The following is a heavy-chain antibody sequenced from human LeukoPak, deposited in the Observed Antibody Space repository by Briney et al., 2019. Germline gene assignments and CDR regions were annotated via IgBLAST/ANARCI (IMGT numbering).Heavy chain of an antibody. CDR2: ISSSGSTI. CDR1: GFTFSDYY. D-gene: IGHD1-26*01. Sequence: GGSLRLSCAASGFTFSDYYMSWIRQAPGKGLEWVSYISSSGSTIYYADSVKGRFTISRDNAKNSLYLQMNSLRAEDTAVYYCARDREYLVGATTVDYWGQGTLVTVSS. CDR3: ARDREYLVGATTVDY. V-gene: IGHV3-11*04. J-gene: IGHJ4*02.